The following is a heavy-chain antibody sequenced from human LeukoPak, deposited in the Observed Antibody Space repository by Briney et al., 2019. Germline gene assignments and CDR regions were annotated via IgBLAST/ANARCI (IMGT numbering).Heavy chain of an antibody. CDR1: GFPFSSYA. Sequence: PGGSLRLFCAASGFPFSSYAMSWVRQAPGKGLEWVSDFSGSGSSTYYADSVKGRFTSSRDNSKNTLYLQMNSLRAQDTAVYSCAKGYDFWSGYYTAFDYWGQGTLVTVAS. D-gene: IGHD3-3*01. CDR3: AKGYDFWSGYYTAFDY. J-gene: IGHJ4*02. V-gene: IGHV3-23*01. CDR2: FSGSGSST.